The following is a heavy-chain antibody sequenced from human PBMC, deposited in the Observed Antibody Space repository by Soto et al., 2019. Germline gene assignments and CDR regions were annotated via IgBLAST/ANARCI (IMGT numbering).Heavy chain of an antibody. J-gene: IGHJ4*02. Sequence: PGESLKISCKTSGYTFTNYWIAWVRQVPGKGPEWMGIIYPRDSDTRNSPPFRGQITISIDKSTTTAYLQWSSLKASDSAMYYYSRHNSDTGRTSVDHLDYWGQGTLVTVSS. V-gene: IGHV5-51*01. D-gene: IGHD1-1*01. CDR2: IYPRDSDT. CDR3: SRHNSDTGRTSVDHLDY. CDR1: GYTFTNYW.